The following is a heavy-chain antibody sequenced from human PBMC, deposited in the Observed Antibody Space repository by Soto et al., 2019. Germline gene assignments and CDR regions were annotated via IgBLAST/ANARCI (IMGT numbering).Heavy chain of an antibody. CDR3: AHLGNWKTSGAFDY. CDR2: IYWDDDK. CDR1: GFSLSTSGVG. Sequence: SGPTLVKPTQTLTLTCTFSGFSLSTSGVGVGWIRQPPGKALEWLALIYWDDDKRYSPSLKSRLTITKDTSKNQVVLTMTNMDPVDTATYYCAHLGNWKTSGAFDYWGQGTLVTVSS. J-gene: IGHJ4*02. V-gene: IGHV2-5*02. D-gene: IGHD1-1*01.